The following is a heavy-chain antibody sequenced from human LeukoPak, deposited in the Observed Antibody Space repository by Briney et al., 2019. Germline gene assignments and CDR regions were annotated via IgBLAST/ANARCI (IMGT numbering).Heavy chain of an antibody. CDR3: AKGSRAQGYYFDF. Sequence: GGSLRPSCAASGFTFNNYAMSWVRQAPGKGLEWVSTISGSGGSTYYADSVKGRFTISRDNSKNTLYLQMNSLRAEDTAAYYCAKGSRAQGYYFDFWGQGTLVTVSS. V-gene: IGHV3-23*01. CDR2: ISGSGGST. J-gene: IGHJ4*02. D-gene: IGHD3-10*01. CDR1: GFTFNNYA.